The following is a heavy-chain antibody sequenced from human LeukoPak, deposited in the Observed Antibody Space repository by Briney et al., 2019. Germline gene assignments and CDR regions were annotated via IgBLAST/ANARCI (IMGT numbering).Heavy chain of an antibody. J-gene: IGHJ4*02. Sequence: PSETLSLTCIVSGDSISTYYWSWIRQTPGKGLEWIGYIYSSGSTNYNPSLKSRVTMSVDTSKNQFSLKLSSVTAADTAVYYCARGLSYRDYYFNYWGQGTLVTVSS. CDR2: IYSSGST. CDR3: ARGLSYRDYYFNY. CDR1: GDSISTYY. V-gene: IGHV4-59*01. D-gene: IGHD4-17*01.